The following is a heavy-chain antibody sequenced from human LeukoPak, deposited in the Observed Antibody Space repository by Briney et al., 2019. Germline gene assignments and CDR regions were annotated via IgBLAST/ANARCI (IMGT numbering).Heavy chain of an antibody. CDR1: GFTFNSYA. D-gene: IGHD3-22*01. CDR2: ISGSGGSA. CDR3: AKERTSDYYDSRGYYPSYFDY. V-gene: IGHV3-23*01. J-gene: IGHJ4*02. Sequence: GGSLRLSCTTSGFTFNSYAMSWVRQAPGKGLEWVSGISGSGGSAHYADSVKGRFTISRDNSENTLHLQMNSLRAEDAAIYYCAKERTSDYYDSRGYYPSYFDYWGQGTLVTVSS.